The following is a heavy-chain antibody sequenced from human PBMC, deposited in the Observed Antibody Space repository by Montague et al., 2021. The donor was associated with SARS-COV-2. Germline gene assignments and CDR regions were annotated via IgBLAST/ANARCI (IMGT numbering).Heavy chain of an antibody. Sequence: PALVKPTQTLTLTCTFSGFSLSTSGMCVSWIRQSPGKALEWLARIDCDDDKYYSTSLKTRLTISKDTSKNQVVLTMTNMDPVDTATYYCARIYYCSGSSPLDYWGQGTLVTVAS. CDR1: GFSLSTSGMC. CDR2: IDCDDDK. CDR3: ARIYYCSGSSPLDY. V-gene: IGHV2-70*11. J-gene: IGHJ4*02. D-gene: IGHD3-10*01.